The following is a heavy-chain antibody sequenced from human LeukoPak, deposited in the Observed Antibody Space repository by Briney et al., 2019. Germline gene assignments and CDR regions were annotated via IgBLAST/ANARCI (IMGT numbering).Heavy chain of an antibody. CDR3: ARDQTTVTTPSCYY. Sequence: PGGSLRLSCAASGFTFDDYGMSWVRQAPGKGLEWVSGINWNGGSTGYADSVKGRFTISRDNAKNSLYLQMNSLRAEDTALYYCARDQTTVTTPSCYYWGQGTLVTVSS. CDR1: GFTFDDYG. CDR2: INWNGGST. V-gene: IGHV3-20*04. J-gene: IGHJ4*02. D-gene: IGHD4-17*01.